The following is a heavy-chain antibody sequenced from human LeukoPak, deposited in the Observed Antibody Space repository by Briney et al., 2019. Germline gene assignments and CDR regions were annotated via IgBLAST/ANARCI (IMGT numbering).Heavy chain of an antibody. D-gene: IGHD1-26*01. Sequence: ASVKVSCKASGYTFTDSYIHWMRQAPGQGLEWVGWINPNNGGTYFPQKFQDRVTLTTDTSITTAYMELTRLRSGDTAVYYCAGHSGNYPRVDFHYWGQGTLVAVSS. CDR3: AGHSGNYPRVDFHY. J-gene: IGHJ4*02. CDR2: INPNNGGT. V-gene: IGHV1-2*02. CDR1: GYTFTDSY.